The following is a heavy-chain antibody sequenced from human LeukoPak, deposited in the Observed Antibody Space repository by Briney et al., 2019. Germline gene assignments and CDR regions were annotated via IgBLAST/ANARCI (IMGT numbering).Heavy chain of an antibody. Sequence: SETLSLTCTVSSGSLNNKWWSWVRQPPGEGLEWIGESDHSGGTKYIPSLKSRVTISVDRSKNQFSLKMTSVTAEDTAIYYCARGDWWSFDLWGQGTLVTVSS. CDR3: ARGDWWSFDL. D-gene: IGHD2-8*02. V-gene: IGHV4-4*02. CDR1: SGSLNNKW. J-gene: IGHJ4*02. CDR2: SDHSGGT.